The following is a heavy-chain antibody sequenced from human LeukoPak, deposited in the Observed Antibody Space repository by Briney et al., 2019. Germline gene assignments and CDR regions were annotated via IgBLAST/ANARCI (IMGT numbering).Heavy chain of an antibody. D-gene: IGHD5-12*01. V-gene: IGHV1-2*02. CDR2: INPNSGGT. CDR1: GYTFTGYY. CDR3: ARAWLRPNWFDP. Sequence: GASVKVSCKASGYTFTGYYMHWVRQAPGQGLEWMGWINPNSGGTNYAQKFQGKVTMTRDTSISTAYMELSRLRSDDTGVYYCARAWLRPNWFDPWGQGTLVTVSS. J-gene: IGHJ5*02.